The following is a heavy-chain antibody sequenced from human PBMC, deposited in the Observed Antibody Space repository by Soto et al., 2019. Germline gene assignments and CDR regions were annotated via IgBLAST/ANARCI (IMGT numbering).Heavy chain of an antibody. J-gene: IGHJ4*02. V-gene: IGHV3-23*01. CDR1: GFTFNSYA. CDR3: AKDRSWIQLSFFED. Sequence: GSLRLSCVASGFTFNSYAMSWVRQAPGKGLEWVSGMSGSGGRTYYADFVKGRFTISRDTSKNTLYLQMNSLRAEDTAVYYCAKDRSWIQLSFFEDWGQGTRVTVSS. CDR2: MSGSGGRT. D-gene: IGHD5-18*01.